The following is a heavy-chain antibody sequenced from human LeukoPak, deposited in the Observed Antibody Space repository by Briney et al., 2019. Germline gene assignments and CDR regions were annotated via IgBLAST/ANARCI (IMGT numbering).Heavy chain of an antibody. J-gene: IGHJ4*02. D-gene: IGHD3-16*02. CDR1: GYSFSTYW. Sequence: GESLKISFKGSGYSFSTYWVGWVRQMPGKGLEGMGIIYPGDSDTRYSPSFQGQVTISADKSISTALLQWNSLKASDTAMYYCARSNPVGGIPQLDHWGQGTLVTVSS. CDR3: ARSNPVGGIPQLDH. V-gene: IGHV5-51*01. CDR2: IYPGDSDT.